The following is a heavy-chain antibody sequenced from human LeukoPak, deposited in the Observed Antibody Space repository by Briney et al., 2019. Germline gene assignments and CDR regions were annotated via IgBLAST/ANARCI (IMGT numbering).Heavy chain of an antibody. V-gene: IGHV3-7*03. CDR2: IKQDGSEK. Sequence: GGSLRLSCAASGFTFSSYEMNWVRQAPGKGLEWVANIKQDGSEKYYVDSVKGRFTISRDNAKNSLYLQMNSLRAEDTAVYYCARPRLKPGPPPPIYYFDYWGQGTLVTVSS. D-gene: IGHD1-1*01. CDR3: ARPRLKPGPPPPIYYFDY. CDR1: GFTFSSYE. J-gene: IGHJ4*02.